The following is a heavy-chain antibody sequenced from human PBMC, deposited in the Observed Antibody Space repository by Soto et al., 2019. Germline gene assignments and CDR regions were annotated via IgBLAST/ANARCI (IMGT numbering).Heavy chain of an antibody. Sequence: ASVKVSCKASGYTFTSYYMHWVRQAPGQGLEWMGIINPSGGSTSYAQKFQGRVTMTRDTSTSTVYMELSSLRSEDTAVYYCAREPVVPAANFYYYYGMDVWGQGTTVTVSS. D-gene: IGHD2-2*01. CDR2: INPSGGST. CDR1: GYTFTSYY. J-gene: IGHJ6*02. CDR3: AREPVVPAANFYYYYGMDV. V-gene: IGHV1-46*01.